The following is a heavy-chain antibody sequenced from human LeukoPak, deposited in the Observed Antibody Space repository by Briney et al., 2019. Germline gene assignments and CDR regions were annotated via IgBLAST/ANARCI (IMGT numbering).Heavy chain of an antibody. CDR3: AKDQGDCSGGSCYYFDY. V-gene: IGHV3-43D*03. CDR1: GFTFDDYA. D-gene: IGHD2-15*01. CDR2: ISWDGGST. Sequence: GRSLRLSCATSGFTFDDYAMQWVRQAPGKGLEWVSLISWDGGSTYYADSVKGRFTISRDNSKNSLYLQMNSLRAEDTALYYCAKDQGDCSGGSCYYFDYWGQGTLVTVSS. J-gene: IGHJ4*02.